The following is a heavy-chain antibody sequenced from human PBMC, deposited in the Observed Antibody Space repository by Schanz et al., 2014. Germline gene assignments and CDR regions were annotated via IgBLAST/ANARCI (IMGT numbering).Heavy chain of an antibody. J-gene: IGHJ5*02. V-gene: IGHV1-69*09. CDR3: ARGPLGTSP. CDR2: IISILGIP. CDR1: GYTFTSDS. D-gene: IGHD5-12*01. Sequence: QAQLVESGAEVKKPGASVKVSCKASGYTFTSDSMHWVRQAPGQGLEWMGRIISILGIPNYAQKFQGRVTFTADKSTSTAYMELSSLKSEDTAVYYCARGPLGTSPWGQGTLVTVAS.